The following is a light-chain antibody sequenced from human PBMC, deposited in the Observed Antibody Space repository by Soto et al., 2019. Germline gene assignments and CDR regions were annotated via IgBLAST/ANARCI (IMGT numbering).Light chain of an antibody. V-gene: IGLV2-14*01. CDR2: DVR. J-gene: IGLJ1*01. Sequence: SVLTQPASVSGYPGHSITISCTGTSRDVGGYNYVSWYQQHPGKAPKLMIYDVRNRPSGVSNRFSGSKSVNTASLTISGLQAEDEADYYCSSYTTISTYVFGTGTKVTVL. CDR1: SRDVGGYNY. CDR3: SSYTTISTYV.